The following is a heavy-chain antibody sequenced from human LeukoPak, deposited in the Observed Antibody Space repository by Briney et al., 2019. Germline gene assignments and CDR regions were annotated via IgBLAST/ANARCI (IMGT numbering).Heavy chain of an antibody. CDR1: GLSFSSFA. V-gene: IGHV3-23*01. CDR3: AKVLLWISYYYYGMDV. Sequence: GGSLRLSCAASGLSFSSFAMSWVRQAPGKGLEWVSAISGSGGSTYYADSVKGRFTISRDNSKNTLYLQMNSLRAEDTAVYYCAKVLLWISYYYYGMDVWGQGTTVTVSS. J-gene: IGHJ6*02. CDR2: ISGSGGST. D-gene: IGHD2-2*01.